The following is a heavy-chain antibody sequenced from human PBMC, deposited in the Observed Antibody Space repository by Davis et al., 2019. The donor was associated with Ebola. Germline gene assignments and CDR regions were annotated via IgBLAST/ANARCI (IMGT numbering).Heavy chain of an antibody. J-gene: IGHJ4*02. Sequence: GESLKISCAASGFTFSSYSMNWVRQAPGKGLEWVSSISSSSSYIYYADSVKGRFTISRDNSKNTLYLQMNSLRAEDTAVYYCATYTMTPLPFDYWGQGTLVTVSS. CDR2: ISSSSSYI. D-gene: IGHD4-17*01. V-gene: IGHV3-21*01. CDR3: ATYTMTPLPFDY. CDR1: GFTFSSYS.